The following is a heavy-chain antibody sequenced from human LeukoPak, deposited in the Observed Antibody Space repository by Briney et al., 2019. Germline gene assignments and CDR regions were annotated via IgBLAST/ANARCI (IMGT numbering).Heavy chain of an antibody. CDR1: GLTFSSYA. CDR3: ARAAAGTFYY. D-gene: IGHD6-13*01. CDR2: ISYDGSNK. V-gene: IGHV3-30-3*01. Sequence: GGSLRLSCAASGLTFSSYAMHWVRQAPGKGLEWVAVISYDGSNKYYADSVKGRFTISRDNSKNTLYLQMNSLRAEDTAVYYCARAAAGTFYYWGQGTLVTVSS. J-gene: IGHJ4*02.